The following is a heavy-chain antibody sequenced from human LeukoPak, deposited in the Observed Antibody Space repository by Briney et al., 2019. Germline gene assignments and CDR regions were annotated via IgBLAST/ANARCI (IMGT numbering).Heavy chain of an antibody. CDR2: IYYSGST. D-gene: IGHD3-3*01. CDR1: GGSISGISYY. Sequence: SETLSLTSTVSGGSISGISYYWGSVRQPPGEWLEWIGSIYYSGSTYYNPSLKSRATISVTTSNNQVSLKLSSVTAADTAVYYCARHRGFWCGYIDYWGQGTLVTVSS. V-gene: IGHV4-39*01. CDR3: ARHRGFWCGYIDY. J-gene: IGHJ4*02.